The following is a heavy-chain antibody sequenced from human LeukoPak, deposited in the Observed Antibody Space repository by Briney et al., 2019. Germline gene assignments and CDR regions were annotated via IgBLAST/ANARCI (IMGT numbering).Heavy chain of an antibody. CDR1: GGSISSYY. D-gene: IGHD5-12*01. Sequence: PSETLSLTCTVSGGSISSYYWSWIRQPPGKGQEWIGYIYYSGSTNYNPSLKSRVTISVDTSKNQFSLKLSSVTAADTAVYYCARLRTRATIDYWGQGTLVTVSS. V-gene: IGHV4-59*01. J-gene: IGHJ4*02. CDR3: ARLRTRATIDY. CDR2: IYYSGST.